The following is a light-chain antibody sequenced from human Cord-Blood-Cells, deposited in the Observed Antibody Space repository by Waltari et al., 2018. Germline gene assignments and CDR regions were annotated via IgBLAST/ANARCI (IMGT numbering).Light chain of an antibody. Sequence: ISQSPPSRSAPGGHRFSITCQSSHDISNYLNWYQQKPGKAPKLLIYDASNLETGVPSRFSGSGSGTDFTFTISSLQPEDIATYYCQQYDNLPLTFGGGTKVEIK. CDR2: DAS. V-gene: IGKV1-33*01. CDR1: HDISNY. J-gene: IGKJ4*01. CDR3: QQYDNLPLT.